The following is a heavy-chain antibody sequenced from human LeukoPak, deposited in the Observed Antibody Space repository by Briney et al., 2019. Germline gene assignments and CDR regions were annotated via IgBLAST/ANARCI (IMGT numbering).Heavy chain of an antibody. D-gene: IGHD3-10*01. Sequence: SETLSLTCTVSGGSISSGSYYWSWIRQPAGKGLEWIGYIYYSGILYYNPSLKSRVTISLDTSKNQFSLKLTSVTAADTAVYYCARDLSGVGSATYYTGDYWGRGTLVAVSS. J-gene: IGHJ4*02. CDR3: ARDLSGVGSATYYTGDY. CDR2: IYYSGIL. CDR1: GGSISSGSYY. V-gene: IGHV4-30-4*08.